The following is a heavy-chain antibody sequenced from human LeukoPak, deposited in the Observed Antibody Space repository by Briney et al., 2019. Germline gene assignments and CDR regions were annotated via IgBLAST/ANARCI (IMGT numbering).Heavy chain of an antibody. D-gene: IGHD1-26*01. CDR1: GDSVSSNSAA. CDR2: TYYRSKWYN. Sequence: SQTLSLTCAISGDSVSSNSAAWNWIRQSPSRGLEWLGRTYYRSKWYNDYAVSVKSRITINPDTSKNQFSLKLSSVTAADTAVFYCARENSGSYREFDYWGQGTLVTVSS. J-gene: IGHJ4*02. CDR3: ARENSGSYREFDY. V-gene: IGHV6-1*01.